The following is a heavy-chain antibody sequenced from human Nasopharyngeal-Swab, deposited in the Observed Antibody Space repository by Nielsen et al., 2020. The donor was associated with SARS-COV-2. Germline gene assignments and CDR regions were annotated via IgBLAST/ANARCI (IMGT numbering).Heavy chain of an antibody. J-gene: IGHJ3*02. CDR2: IYYSGST. D-gene: IGHD6-19*01. Sequence: WLRQPPGKGLEWIGYIYYSGSTNYNPSLKSRVTISVDTSKNQFSLKLSSVTAADTAVYYCARDQRSGWFDAFDIWGQGTMVTVSS. V-gene: IGHV4-59*01. CDR3: ARDQRSGWFDAFDI.